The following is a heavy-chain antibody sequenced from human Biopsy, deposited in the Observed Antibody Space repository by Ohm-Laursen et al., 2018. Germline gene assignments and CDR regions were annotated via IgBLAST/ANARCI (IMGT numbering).Heavy chain of an antibody. V-gene: IGHV3-11*01. CDR2: IHKDSTTE. CDR3: ARDRRDRQHFFDY. Sequence: SLRLSCTASGFTFSDYYMNWFRRAPGKGLEWIAYIHKDSTTEYYADSVRGRFSISRDNAQKSLYLQMNSLRAEDTAVYYCARDRRDRQHFFDYWGQRTEVIVSS. CDR1: GFTFSDYY. J-gene: IGHJ4*02. D-gene: IGHD3-3*02.